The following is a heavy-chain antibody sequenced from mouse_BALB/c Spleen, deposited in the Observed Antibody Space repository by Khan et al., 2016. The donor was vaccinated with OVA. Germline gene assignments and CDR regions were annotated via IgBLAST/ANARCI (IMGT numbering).Heavy chain of an antibody. CDR2: INPTNGGA. CDR3: TRVGYALFAY. D-gene: IGHD2-2*01. CDR1: GYTFTSYY. V-gene: IGHV1S81*02. J-gene: IGHJ3*01. Sequence: QVQLQQSGAELVKPGSSVKLSCKASGYTFTSYYIYWVKQRPGQGLEWIGEINPTNGGANFNEKFKSKATLTVDKSSSTAYMQLSSLTSEDSAVYYCTRVGYALFAYWGQGTLVTVSA.